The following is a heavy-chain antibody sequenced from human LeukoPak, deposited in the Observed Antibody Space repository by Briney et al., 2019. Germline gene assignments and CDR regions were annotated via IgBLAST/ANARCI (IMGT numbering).Heavy chain of an antibody. CDR1: GFIFSNYA. V-gene: IGHV3-23*01. Sequence: SGGYLRLSCAASGFIFSNYAMSWARQAPGKGLEWVSAIVGSGANTYYADSVKGRFTISRDNPRNTLYLQMNSLRAEDTAVYYCAKWGDYDVLTGYYDPDNWGQGTLVTVSS. CDR2: IVGSGANT. CDR3: AKWGDYDVLTGYYDPDN. D-gene: IGHD3-9*01. J-gene: IGHJ4*02.